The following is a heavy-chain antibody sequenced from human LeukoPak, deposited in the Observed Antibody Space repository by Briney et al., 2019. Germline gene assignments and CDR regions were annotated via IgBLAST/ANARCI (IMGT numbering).Heavy chain of an antibody. V-gene: IGHV4-38-2*02. CDR2: IYHSGST. CDR1: GYSISSGYY. CDR3: ARERRGWAEDFWSGVWYFDL. J-gene: IGHJ2*01. D-gene: IGHD3-3*01. Sequence: PSETLSLTCTVSGYSISSGYYWGWIRQPPGKGLEWIGSIYHSGSTYYNPSLKSRVTISVDTSKNQFSLKLSSVTAADTAVYYCARERRGWAEDFWSGVWYFDLWGRGTLVTVSS.